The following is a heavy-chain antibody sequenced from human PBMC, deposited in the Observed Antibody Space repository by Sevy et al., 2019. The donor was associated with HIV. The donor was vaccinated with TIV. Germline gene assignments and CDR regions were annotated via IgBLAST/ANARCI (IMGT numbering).Heavy chain of an antibody. V-gene: IGHV4-59*12. Sequence: SETLSLTCTVSGGSISSYYWSWIRQPPGKGLEWIGYIYYSGTTNYNPSLKSRVTISVDTSKNQFSLKLTSVTAADTAVYYCARGGPPDYRCYDFDWLDPWGHGTLVTVSS. J-gene: IGHJ5*02. D-gene: IGHD5-12*01. CDR2: IYYSGTT. CDR3: ARGGPPDYRCYDFDWLDP. CDR1: GGSISSYY.